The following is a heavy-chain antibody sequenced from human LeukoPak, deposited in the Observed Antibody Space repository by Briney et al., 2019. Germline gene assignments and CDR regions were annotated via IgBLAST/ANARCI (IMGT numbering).Heavy chain of an antibody. CDR3: AKDRGSSSWSAMYYYYYGMDV. V-gene: IGHV3-30*18. CDR2: ISYDGSNK. Sequence: GGSLRLSCAASGFTFSSYGMPWVRQAPGKGQEWVAVISYDGSNKYYADSVKGRFTISRDNSKNTLYLQMNSLRAEDTAVYYCAKDRGSSSWSAMYYYYYGMDVWGQGTTVTVSS. J-gene: IGHJ6*02. CDR1: GFTFSSYG. D-gene: IGHD6-13*01.